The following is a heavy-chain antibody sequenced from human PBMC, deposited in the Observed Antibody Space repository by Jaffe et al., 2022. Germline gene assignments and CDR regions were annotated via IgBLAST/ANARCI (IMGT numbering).Heavy chain of an antibody. V-gene: IGHV3-48*01. Sequence: EVQLVESGGGLVQPGGSLRLSCAASGFTFSSYSMNWVRQAPGKGLEWVSYISSSSSTIYYADSVKGRFTISRDNAKNSLYLQMNSLRAEDTAVYYCARDQGGWYGYYFDYWGQGTLVTVSS. CDR1: GFTFSSYS. J-gene: IGHJ4*02. CDR2: ISSSSSTI. D-gene: IGHD6-19*01. CDR3: ARDQGGWYGYYFDY.